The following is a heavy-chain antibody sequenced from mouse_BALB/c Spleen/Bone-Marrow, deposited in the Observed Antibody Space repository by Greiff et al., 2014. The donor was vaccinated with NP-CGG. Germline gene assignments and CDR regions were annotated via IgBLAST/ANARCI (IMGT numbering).Heavy chain of an antibody. CDR1: GYAFTNCS. V-gene: IGHV1-54*01. Sequence: VQLQQSGAELVRPGTAVNVSCKASGYAFTNCSIEWVKQRPGQGLEWIGVINPGSGGANYNEKFKGKATLTADKSSSTAYVQLSSLTSDDSAVYFCARFGRYYFDYWGRGTTLTVSS. CDR3: ARFGRYYFDY. J-gene: IGHJ2*01. CDR2: INPGSGGA.